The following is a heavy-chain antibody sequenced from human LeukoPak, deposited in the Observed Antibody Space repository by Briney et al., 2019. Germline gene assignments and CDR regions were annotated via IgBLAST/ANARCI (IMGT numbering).Heavy chain of an antibody. V-gene: IGHV3-7*03. CDR2: IKQDGSEK. D-gene: IGHD1-26*01. Sequence: GGSLRLSCAASGFTFSSHWMSWVRQAPGRGLEWVANIKQDGSEKYYVDSVRGRFTISRDNAKNSLYLQMNSLRAEDTAVYYCARISAGATPTFDYWGQGTLVTVSS. CDR1: GFTFSSHW. J-gene: IGHJ4*02. CDR3: ARISAGATPTFDY.